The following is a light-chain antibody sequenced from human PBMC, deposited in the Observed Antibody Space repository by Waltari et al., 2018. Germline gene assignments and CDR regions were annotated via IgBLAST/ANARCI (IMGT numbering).Light chain of an antibody. CDR2: GAS. CDR1: QNVTRA. Sequence: EIVLTQSPGTLSLSPGESATLSCRTSQNVTRALAWYQQKPGQAPSLLIYGASNRATGIPDRFSGSGSGTDFSLTISSLEPEDFAVYYCQHYLRLPVTFGQGTKVEVK. CDR3: QHYLRLPVT. V-gene: IGKV3-20*01. J-gene: IGKJ1*01.